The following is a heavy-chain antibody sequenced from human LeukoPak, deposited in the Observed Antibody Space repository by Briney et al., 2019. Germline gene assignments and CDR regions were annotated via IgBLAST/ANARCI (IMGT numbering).Heavy chain of an antibody. Sequence: SETLSLTCTVSGGSISSSSSYWGWIRQPPGKGLEWIGSIYYSGTTYYNPSLKSRVTISVDTSKNQFSLKLSSVTAADTAVYYCARLPYYYPSGPRYAFDIWGQGTMVTVSS. J-gene: IGHJ3*02. CDR2: IYYSGTT. V-gene: IGHV4-39*01. CDR1: GGSISSSSSY. D-gene: IGHD3-10*01. CDR3: ARLPYYYPSGPRYAFDI.